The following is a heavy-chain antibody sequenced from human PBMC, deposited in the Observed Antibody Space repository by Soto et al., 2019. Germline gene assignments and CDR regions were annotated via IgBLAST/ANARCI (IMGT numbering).Heavy chain of an antibody. CDR1: GYTFSAYY. CDR3: ARGGTLAYDIRVKDIY. J-gene: IGHJ4*01. CDR2: INPKSGGT. D-gene: IGHD2-21*01. V-gene: IGHV1-2*02. Sequence: ASVKVSCKTSGYTFSAYYMHWVRQAPGQGLEWMGWINPKSGGTLYAQKFQGRVTMTRDTSISTAYMELSRLRSDDTAVYYCARGGTLAYDIRVKDIYWG.